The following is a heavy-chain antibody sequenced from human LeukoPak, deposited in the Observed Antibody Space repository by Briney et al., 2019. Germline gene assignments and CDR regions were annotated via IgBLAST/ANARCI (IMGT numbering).Heavy chain of an antibody. CDR1: GFTFSSYG. J-gene: IGHJ4*02. D-gene: IGHD2-8*02. V-gene: IGHV3-30*03. Sequence: PGGSLRLSCAASGFTFSSYGVHWVRQAPGKGLEWVAVISYDGSNKYYADSVKGRFTISRDNSKNTLYLQMNSLRAEDTAVYYCARDLVAGVDYWGQGTLVTVSS. CDR2: ISYDGSNK. CDR3: ARDLVAGVDY.